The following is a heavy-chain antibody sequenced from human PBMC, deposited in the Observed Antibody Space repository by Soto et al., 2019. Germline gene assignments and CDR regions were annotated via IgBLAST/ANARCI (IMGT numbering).Heavy chain of an antibody. Sequence: AGGSLRLSCTASGFTFGDYAMSWVRQAPGKGLEWVGFIRSKAYGGTTEYAASVKGRFTISRDDSKSIAYLQMNSLKTEDTAVYYCTRDYAANYDFWSGYYYYYGMDVWGQGTTVTVSS. CDR3: TRDYAANYDFWSGYYYYYGMDV. CDR2: IRSKAYGGTT. V-gene: IGHV3-49*04. J-gene: IGHJ6*02. CDR1: GFTFGDYA. D-gene: IGHD3-3*01.